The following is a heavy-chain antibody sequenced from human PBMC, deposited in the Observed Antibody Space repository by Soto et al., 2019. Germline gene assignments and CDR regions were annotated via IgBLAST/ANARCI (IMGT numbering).Heavy chain of an antibody. CDR3: ARGALYCSSTSCYRPRPTYYYMDV. J-gene: IGHJ6*03. V-gene: IGHV1-8*01. Sequence: ASVKVSCKASGYTFTSYDINWVRQATGQGLEWMGWMNPNSGNTGYAQKFQGRVTMTRNTSISTAYMELSSLRSEDTAVYYCARGALYCSSTSCYRPRPTYYYMDVWGKGTTVTV. CDR2: MNPNSGNT. CDR1: GYTFTSYD. D-gene: IGHD2-2*02.